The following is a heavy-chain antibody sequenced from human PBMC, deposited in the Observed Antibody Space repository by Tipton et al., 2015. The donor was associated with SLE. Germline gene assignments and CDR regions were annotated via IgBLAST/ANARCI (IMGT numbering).Heavy chain of an antibody. D-gene: IGHD6-13*01. CDR3: ARDIAAACIDY. V-gene: IGHV4-39*07. CDR1: GGSINVMSNY. J-gene: IGHJ4*02. Sequence: TLSLTCTVSGGSINVMSNYWGWIRQPPGKGLEWIGNVYYSGSTYYNPSLKSRVTISVDTSKNQFSLKLSSVTAADTAMYYRARDIAAACIDYWGQGTLVTVSS. CDR2: VYYSGST.